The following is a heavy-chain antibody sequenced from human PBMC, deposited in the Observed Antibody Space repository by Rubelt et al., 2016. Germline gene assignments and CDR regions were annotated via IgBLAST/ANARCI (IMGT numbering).Heavy chain of an antibody. V-gene: IGHV3-NL1*01. Sequence: QVQLVESGGGVVQPGRSLRLSCAASGFTFSSYGMHWVRQAPGKGLEWVSVIYSGGSTYYADSVKGRFTISRHNSKNTLYLQMNSLRAEDTAVYYCARDRERGVIDYWGQGTLVTVSS. CDR3: ARDRERGVIDY. CDR1: GFTFSSYG. D-gene: IGHD3-10*01. CDR2: IYSGGST. J-gene: IGHJ4*02.